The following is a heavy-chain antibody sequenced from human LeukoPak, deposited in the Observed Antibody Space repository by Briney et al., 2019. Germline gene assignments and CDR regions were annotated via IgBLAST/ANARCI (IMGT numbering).Heavy chain of an antibody. V-gene: IGHV1-3*03. CDR2: INAGNGNT. J-gene: IGHJ4*02. CDR1: GYTFTSYA. CDR3: ARSMVRGVIINHPLDY. D-gene: IGHD3-10*01. Sequence: ASVKVSCNASGYTFTSYAMHWVRQAPGQRLEWMGWINAGNGNTKYSQEFQGRVTITRDTSASTAYMELSSLRSEDMAVYYCARSMVRGVIINHPLDYWGQGTLVTVPS.